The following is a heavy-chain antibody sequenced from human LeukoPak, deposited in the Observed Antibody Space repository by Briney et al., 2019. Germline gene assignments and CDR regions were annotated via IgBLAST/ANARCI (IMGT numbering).Heavy chain of an antibody. V-gene: IGHV3-33*01. CDR1: GFTFSSYG. J-gene: IGHJ4*02. D-gene: IGHD6-19*01. Sequence: GGSLRLSCVASGFTFSSYGMHWVRQAPGKGLEWVAVIWYDGSNKYYADSVKGRFTISRDNSKNTLYLQMNSLRAEDTAVYYCARDGTAVAGIHYWGQGTLVTVSS. CDR2: IWYDGSNK. CDR3: ARDGTAVAGIHY.